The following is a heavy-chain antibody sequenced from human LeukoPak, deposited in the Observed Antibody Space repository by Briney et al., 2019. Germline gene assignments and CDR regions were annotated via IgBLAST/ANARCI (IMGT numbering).Heavy chain of an antibody. CDR1: GFTFSSYA. CDR2: ISGSGGST. V-gene: IGHV3-23*01. D-gene: IGHD3-9*01. CDR3: ARAVTYYDILTGYSYSNFDY. J-gene: IGHJ4*02. Sequence: GGSLRLSCAASGFTFSSYAMSWVRQAPGKGLEWVSAISGSGGSTYYADSVKGRFTISRDNSKNTLYLQMNSLRAEGTAVYYCARAVTYYDILTGYSYSNFDYWGQGTLVTVSS.